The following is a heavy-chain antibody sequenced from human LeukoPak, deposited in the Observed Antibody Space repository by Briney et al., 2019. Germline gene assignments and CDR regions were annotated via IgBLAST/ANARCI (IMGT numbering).Heavy chain of an antibody. J-gene: IGHJ4*02. Sequence: PGRSLRLSCAASGFTFSNAWMRWVRQAPGKGLEWVGRIKSKTDGGTTDYAAPVKGRFTISRDDSKNTLYLQMNSLKTEGTAVYYCLYYYDSSGYYPLGYWGQGTLVTVSS. V-gene: IGHV3-15*01. CDR3: LYYYDSSGYYPLGY. CDR2: IKSKTDGGTT. D-gene: IGHD3-22*01. CDR1: GFTFSNAW.